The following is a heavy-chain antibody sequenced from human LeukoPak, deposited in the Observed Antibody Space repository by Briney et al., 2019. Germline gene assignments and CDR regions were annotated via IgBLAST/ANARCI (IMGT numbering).Heavy chain of an antibody. CDR1: RFIVSDYY. CDR3: ARDYRAPDY. CDR2: ISTSGSTI. V-gene: IGHV3-11*04. Sequence: GGSLRLSCAASRFIVSDYYMSWIRQAPGKGLEWVSYISTSGSTIYYADSVKGRFTVSRDNTKNSLYLQTNSLRAEDTAVYYCARDYRAPDYWGQGTLVTVSS. J-gene: IGHJ4*02. D-gene: IGHD3-16*02.